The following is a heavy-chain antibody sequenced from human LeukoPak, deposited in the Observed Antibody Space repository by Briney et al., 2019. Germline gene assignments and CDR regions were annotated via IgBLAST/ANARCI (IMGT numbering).Heavy chain of an antibody. V-gene: IGHV3-30-3*01. Sequence: GGSLRLSCAASGFTFSSYAMHWVRQAPGKGLEWVAVISYDGSNKYYADSVKGRFTISRDNSKNTLYLQINSLRVEDTAVYHCARDRGNDYFDSWGQGTLVTVTS. CDR2: ISYDGSNK. CDR1: GFTFSSYA. CDR3: ARDRGNDYFDS. J-gene: IGHJ4*02.